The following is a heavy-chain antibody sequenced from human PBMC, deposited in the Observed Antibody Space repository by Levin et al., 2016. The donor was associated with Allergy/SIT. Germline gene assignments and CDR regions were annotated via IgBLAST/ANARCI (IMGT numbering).Heavy chain of an antibody. CDR2: VSDTGST. CDR1: GGSMKDYY. J-gene: IGHJ4*02. Sequence: SETLSLTCTVSGGSMKDYYWSWIRQPPGKGLEWIGFVSDTGSTNYNPSLRSRFTISIDTSENQFSLRVSSVTAADTAFYFCARVGGLRAGLDSWGRGALVTVSS. D-gene: IGHD4-23*01. V-gene: IGHV4-59*12. CDR3: ARVGGLRAGLDS.